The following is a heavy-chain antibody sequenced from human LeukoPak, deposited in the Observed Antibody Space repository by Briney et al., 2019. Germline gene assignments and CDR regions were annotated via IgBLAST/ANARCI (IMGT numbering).Heavy chain of an antibody. CDR2: ISGSGGST. D-gene: IGHD6-13*01. CDR1: GFTFSSYA. V-gene: IGHV3-23*01. CDR3: AKETGYSSSWYWFDP. Sequence: GGSLRLSCAASGFTFSSYAMNWVRQAPGKGLEWVSAISGSGGSTYYADSVKGRFTISRDNSKNTLYLQMNSLRAEDTAVYYCAKETGYSSSWYWFDPWGQGTLVTVSS. J-gene: IGHJ5*02.